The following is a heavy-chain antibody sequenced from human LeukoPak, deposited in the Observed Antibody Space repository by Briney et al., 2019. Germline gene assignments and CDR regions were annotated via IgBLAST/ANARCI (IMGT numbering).Heavy chain of an antibody. CDR1: GFPFSSYS. J-gene: IGHJ4*02. CDR3: ARGKTGYSSSWDLDY. D-gene: IGHD6-13*01. CDR2: ISSSSSYI. Sequence: GGSLRLSCAASGFPFSSYSMNWVRQAPGKGLEWVSSISSSSSYIYYADSVKGRFTISRDNAKNSLYLQMNSLRAEDTAVYYCARGKTGYSSSWDLDYWGQGTLVTVSS. V-gene: IGHV3-21*01.